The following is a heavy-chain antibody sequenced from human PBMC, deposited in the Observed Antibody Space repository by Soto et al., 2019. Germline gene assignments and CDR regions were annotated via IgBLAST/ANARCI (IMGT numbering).Heavy chain of an antibody. D-gene: IGHD4-17*01. CDR1: GFTFSNYA. CDR3: AKDRGTFYGDDLDY. Sequence: GGSLRLSCAASGFTFSNYAMSWVRQAPGKGLEWVSVISGTGYSTNYADSVKGRFTFSRDNSKNTLYLQMNSLRAEDTAIYYCAKDRGTFYGDDLDYWGQGTLVTVSS. V-gene: IGHV3-23*01. J-gene: IGHJ4*02. CDR2: ISGTGYST.